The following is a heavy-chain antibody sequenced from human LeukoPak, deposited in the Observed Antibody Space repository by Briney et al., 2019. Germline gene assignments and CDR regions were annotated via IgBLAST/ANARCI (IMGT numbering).Heavy chain of an antibody. CDR3: ARENGGNYYASGSLTYYYYMDV. J-gene: IGHJ6*03. CDR1: GFTFSSYW. Sequence: PGGSLRLSCAASGFTFSSYWMHWVRQAPGKGLVWVSRIKTDGSSTSYADSVKGRFTISRDNAKNTLYLQMNSLRAEDTAVYYCARENGGNYYASGSLTYYYYMDVWGKGTTVTVSS. V-gene: IGHV3-74*01. CDR2: IKTDGSST. D-gene: IGHD3-10*01.